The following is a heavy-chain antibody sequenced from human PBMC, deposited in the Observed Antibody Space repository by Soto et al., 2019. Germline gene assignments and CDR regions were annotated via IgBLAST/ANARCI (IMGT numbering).Heavy chain of an antibody. D-gene: IGHD2-2*01. CDR3: AKPYHPDS. CDR2: IRASVGTT. Sequence: EVQLLESGGGLVQPGGSLRLSCAASGFTFSSYAMNWVRQAPGKGLEWVSAIRASVGTTYYADSVKGRFTISRDNSKNTLYLQMNSLRAEDTAVYYCAKPYHPDSWGQGTLVTVSS. J-gene: IGHJ5*01. V-gene: IGHV3-23*01. CDR1: GFTFSSYA.